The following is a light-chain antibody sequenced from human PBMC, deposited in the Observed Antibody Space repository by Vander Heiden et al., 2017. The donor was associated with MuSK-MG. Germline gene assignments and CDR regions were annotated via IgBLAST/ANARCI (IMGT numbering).Light chain of an antibody. Sequence: SALPHPRSLSRSPGQAVPISCTGRRDDVGHYNHVACYQQPPGSAPQVALSDHTKRPSVVPDRFAGSKSGNTASLTISGLQEDDEADYYCCSYAGRYIFDIFGTGTKVTVL. CDR1: RDDVGHYNH. CDR2: DHT. CDR3: CSYAGRYIFDI. J-gene: IGLJ1*01. V-gene: IGLV2-11*01.